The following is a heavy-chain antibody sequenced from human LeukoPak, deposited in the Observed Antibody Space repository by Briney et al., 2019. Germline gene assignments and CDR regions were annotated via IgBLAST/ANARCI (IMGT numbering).Heavy chain of an antibody. J-gene: IGHJ4*02. V-gene: IGHV3-21*01. Sequence: GGSLRLSCAAYGFTFSSYSMNWVRQAPGKGLEWVSSISSSSSYIYYADSVKGRFTISRDNAKNSLYLQMNSLRAEDTAVYYCARDRAPGYSYPLDYWGQGTLVTVSS. D-gene: IGHD3-22*01. CDR1: GFTFSSYS. CDR3: ARDRAPGYSYPLDY. CDR2: ISSSSSYI.